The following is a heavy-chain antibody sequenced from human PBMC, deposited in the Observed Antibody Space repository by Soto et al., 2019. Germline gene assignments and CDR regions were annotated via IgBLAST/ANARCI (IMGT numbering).Heavy chain of an antibody. CDR3: ARDHCSGGSCYTNIDY. Sequence: QVQLVQSGAEVKKPGASVKVSCKASGYTFTSYAMHWVRQAPGQRLEWMGWINAGNGNTKYSQKFQGRVTITRDTSGKPGQLEVSSLKSENTAVYYCARDHCSGGSCYTNIDYWGQGTLVTVSS. J-gene: IGHJ4*02. D-gene: IGHD2-15*01. V-gene: IGHV1-3*01. CDR1: GYTFTSYA. CDR2: INAGNGNT.